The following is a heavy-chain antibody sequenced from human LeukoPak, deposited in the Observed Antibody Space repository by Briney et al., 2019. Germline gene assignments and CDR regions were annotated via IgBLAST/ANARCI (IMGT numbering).Heavy chain of an antibody. J-gene: IGHJ4*02. CDR2: MNPNRGNT. CDR1: GYTFSSYD. V-gene: IGHV1-8*01. CDR3: ATLSNSGYDPDY. Sequence: ASVKVSCKASGYTFSSYDINWVRQATGQGLEWMGWMNPNRGNTGYVQKFQGRVTMTRSTSISTAYMELSSLRSEDTAVYYCATLSNSGYDPDYWGQGTLVTVSS. D-gene: IGHD5-12*01.